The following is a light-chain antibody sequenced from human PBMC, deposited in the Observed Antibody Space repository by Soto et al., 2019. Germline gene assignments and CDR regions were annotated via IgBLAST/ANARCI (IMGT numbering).Light chain of an antibody. Sequence: DIQMTQSPSSLSASFGDRVTLTCRASRNIDTYLNWYQQKPGTAPKLLMYGASSLHSGVPSRFSGSGSGTDFTLTIRRLQPEGFAPYYCHRSHTTPYTLGQGTKREI. CDR3: HRSHTTPYT. J-gene: IGKJ2*01. CDR1: RNIDTY. V-gene: IGKV1-39*01. CDR2: GAS.